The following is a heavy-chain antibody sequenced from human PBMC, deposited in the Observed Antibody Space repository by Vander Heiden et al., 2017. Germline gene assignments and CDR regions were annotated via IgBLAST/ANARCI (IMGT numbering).Heavy chain of an antibody. J-gene: IGHJ4*02. V-gene: IGHV3-48*02. CDR2: ISSSSSTI. D-gene: IGHD3-9*01. Sequence: EVQLVESGGGLVQPGGSLRLSCAASGFPFSRYSMNGVRQAPGKGLEWVSYISSSSSTIYDADSVKGRFTISRDNAKNSLYLQMNSLRDEDTAVYYCARGTDSYDILTGYYGGYFDYWGQGTLVTVSS. CDR1: GFPFSRYS. CDR3: ARGTDSYDILTGYYGGYFDY.